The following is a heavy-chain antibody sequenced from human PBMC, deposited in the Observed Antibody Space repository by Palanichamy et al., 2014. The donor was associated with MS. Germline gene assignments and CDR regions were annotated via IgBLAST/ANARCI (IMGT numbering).Heavy chain of an antibody. D-gene: IGHD4-17*01. CDR3: ARGLTTVTLSYFDY. CDR1: GFTFSSYG. Sequence: WGGGVVQPGRSLRLSCAASGFTFSSYGMHWVRQAPGKGLEWVAVIWYDGSNKYYADSVKGRFTISRDNSKNTLYLQMNSLRAEDTAVYYCARGLTTVTLSYFDYWGQGTLVTVSS. CDR2: IWYDGSNK. V-gene: IGHV3-33*01. J-gene: IGHJ4*02.